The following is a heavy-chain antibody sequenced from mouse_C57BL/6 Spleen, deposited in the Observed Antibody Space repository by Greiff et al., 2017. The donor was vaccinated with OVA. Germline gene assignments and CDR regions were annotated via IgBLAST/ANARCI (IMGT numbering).Heavy chain of an antibody. CDR3: ASRDTYFDV. CDR1: GYTFTSYW. CDR2: IDPSDSYT. Sequence: VQLQQPGAELVKPGASVKLSCKASGYTFTSYWMQWVKQRPGQGLEWIGEIDPSDSYTNYNQKFKGKATLTVDTSSSTAYMQLSSLTSEDSAVYYCASRDTYFDVWGTGTTVTVSS. V-gene: IGHV1-50*01. J-gene: IGHJ1*03.